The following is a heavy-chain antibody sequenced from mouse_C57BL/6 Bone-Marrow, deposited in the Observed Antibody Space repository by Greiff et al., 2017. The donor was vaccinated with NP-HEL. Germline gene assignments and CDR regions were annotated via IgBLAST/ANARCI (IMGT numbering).Heavy chain of an antibody. V-gene: IGHV1-9*01. CDR3: ASPIYYYGVVAY. J-gene: IGHJ3*01. CDR2: ILPGSGST. D-gene: IGHD1-1*01. CDR1: GYTFTGYW. Sequence: VQLKQSGAELMKPGASVKLSCKATGYTFTGYWIEWVKQRPGHGLEWIGEILPGSGSTNYNEKVKGKATFTADTSSNTAYMHLSSLTTEDSAIYYCASPIYYYGVVAYWGQGTLVTVSA.